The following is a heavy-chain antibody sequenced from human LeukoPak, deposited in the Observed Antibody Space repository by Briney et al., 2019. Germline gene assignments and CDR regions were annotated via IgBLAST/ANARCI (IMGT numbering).Heavy chain of an antibody. CDR3: ARALNGYFYAFDS. V-gene: IGHV4-30-4*01. Sequence: SQTLSLTCTVSGGSISSGEYYWSWIRQPPGKGLEWIGYFSYTGSTYYNPSVQRRVSISVDTSKNQFSLNLTSVTAADTAVYYCARALNGYFYAFDSWGQGTLVTVSS. J-gene: IGHJ4*02. D-gene: IGHD2/OR15-2a*01. CDR2: FSYTGST. CDR1: GGSISSGEYY.